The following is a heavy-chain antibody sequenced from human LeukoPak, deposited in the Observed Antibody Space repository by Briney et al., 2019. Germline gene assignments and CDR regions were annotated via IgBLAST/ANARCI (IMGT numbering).Heavy chain of an antibody. V-gene: IGHV4-39*07. CDR2: INHSGST. J-gene: IGHJ5*02. CDR1: GGSISSSSYY. Sequence: SETLSLTCTVSGGSISSSSYYWGWIRQPPGKGLEWIGEINHSGSTNYNPSLKSRVTISVDTSKNQFSLKLSSVTAADTAVYYCARMIAVAGPTGAWFDPWGQGTLVTVSS. CDR3: ARMIAVAGPTGAWFDP. D-gene: IGHD6-19*01.